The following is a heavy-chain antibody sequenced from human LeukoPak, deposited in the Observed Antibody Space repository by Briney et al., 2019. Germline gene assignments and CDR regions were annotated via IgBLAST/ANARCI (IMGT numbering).Heavy chain of an antibody. J-gene: IGHJ5*01. CDR1: GFSFNNYA. Sequence: GGSLRLSCAASGFSFNNYAMSWVRQVPGEGLAWVSALSASGGTTYYADSVKGRFTISRDNSENTLYLQMNSLRAEDTAVYYCAREPREYCSRIACPNWFESWGQGTLVTVSS. CDR2: LSASGGTT. CDR3: AREPREYCSRIACPNWFES. D-gene: IGHD2-2*01. V-gene: IGHV3-23*01.